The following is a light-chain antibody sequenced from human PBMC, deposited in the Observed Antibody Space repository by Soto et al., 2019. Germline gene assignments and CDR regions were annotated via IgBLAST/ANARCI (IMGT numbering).Light chain of an antibody. CDR3: NSQTTSGIRV. V-gene: IGLV2-14*02. CDR2: DGT. Sequence: QSALTQPASVSGSPGQSITLSCTGTSSDVGTYNIVSWYQQHPDKAPKLMIYDGTKRPSGVSNRFSGSKSGNTASLTISGLQAEDEADYYCNSQTTSGIRVFGTGTKLTVL. CDR1: SSDVGTYNI. J-gene: IGLJ1*01.